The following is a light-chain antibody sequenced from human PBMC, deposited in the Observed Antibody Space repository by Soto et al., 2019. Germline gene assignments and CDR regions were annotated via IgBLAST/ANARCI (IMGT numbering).Light chain of an antibody. J-gene: IGLJ3*02. CDR2: EVR. Sequence: QSVLTQPPSASGPPGQSVTISCTGTGSDVGSYNYVSWYQQHPGKGPKLLIYEVRKRPSGVSDRFSGSKSGNTASLTVSGLQAEEEADYYCSSYAGSNNVVFGGGTQLTVL. V-gene: IGLV2-8*01. CDR3: SSYAGSNNVV. CDR1: GSDVGSYNY.